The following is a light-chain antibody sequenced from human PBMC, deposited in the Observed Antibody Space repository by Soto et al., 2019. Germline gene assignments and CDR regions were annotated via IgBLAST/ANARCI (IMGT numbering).Light chain of an antibody. CDR1: QTVSIF. Sequence: DIQMTQSPPSLSASVGDTVSITCRASQTVSIFLNWYQQKLGQAPTALIHRASTLQSGVPSRFAGSGDGTEFTLTINDVQADDFATYYCQQYNSYSWTFGQGTKVEIK. CDR3: QQYNSYSWT. V-gene: IGKV1-17*02. J-gene: IGKJ1*01. CDR2: RAS.